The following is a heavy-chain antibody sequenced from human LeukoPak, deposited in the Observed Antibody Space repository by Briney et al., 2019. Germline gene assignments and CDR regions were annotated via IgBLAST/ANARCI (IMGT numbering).Heavy chain of an antibody. V-gene: IGHV1-69*04. CDR2: IIPILGIA. Sequence: ASVKVSCKASGGTFSSYAISWVRQAPGQGLEWMGRIIPILGIANYAQKFQGRVTITADKSTSTAYMGLSSLRSEDTAVYYCARDYLVATRDYYYYYGMDVWGQGTTVTVSS. J-gene: IGHJ6*02. CDR3: ARDYLVATRDYYYYYGMDV. D-gene: IGHD5-24*01. CDR1: GGTFSSYA.